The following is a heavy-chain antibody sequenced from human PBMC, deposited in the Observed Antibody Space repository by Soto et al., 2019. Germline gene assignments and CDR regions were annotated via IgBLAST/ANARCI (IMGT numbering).Heavy chain of an antibody. V-gene: IGHV4-59*11. CDR1: GGSINNHY. CDR2: VYYTGST. J-gene: IGHJ4*02. CDR3: ARANWYSEY. Sequence: QVHLQESGPGLVKPSETLSLTCSVSGGSINNHYWSWIRQPPGKGLEWIGYVYYTGSTNYNPSLKSRVTMSVDTSKNQFSLNLTSLTAADTVIYYCARANWYSEYWGQGTLVTVSS. D-gene: IGHD7-27*01.